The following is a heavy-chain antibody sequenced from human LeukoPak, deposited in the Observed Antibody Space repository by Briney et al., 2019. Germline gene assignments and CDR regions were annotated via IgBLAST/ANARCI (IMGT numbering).Heavy chain of an antibody. D-gene: IGHD2-2*01. CDR3: ARGLGYCTSTTCLLPFDY. CDR1: GFTFSSYA. J-gene: IGHJ4*02. V-gene: IGHV3-53*01. CDR2: IYSGGST. Sequence: GGSLRLSCAASGFTFSSYAMSWVRQAPGKGLECVSVIYSGGSTYYADSVKGRFTVSRDNSKNTLYLQMNSLRAEDTAMYYCARGLGYCTSTTCLLPFDYWGQGTLVTVSS.